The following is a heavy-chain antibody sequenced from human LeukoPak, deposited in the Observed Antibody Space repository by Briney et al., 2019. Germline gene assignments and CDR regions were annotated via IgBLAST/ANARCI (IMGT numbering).Heavy chain of an antibody. D-gene: IGHD2-2*01. J-gene: IGHJ4*02. V-gene: IGHV1-69*06. Sequence: SVKVSCKASGGTFSSYAISWVRQAPGQGLGWMGGIIPIFGTANYAQKFQGRVTITADKSTSTAYMELSSLRSEDTAVDYCARRYCSSSSCYHFDYWGQGTLVTVSS. CDR1: GGTFSSYA. CDR2: IIPIFGTA. CDR3: ARRYCSSSSCYHFDY.